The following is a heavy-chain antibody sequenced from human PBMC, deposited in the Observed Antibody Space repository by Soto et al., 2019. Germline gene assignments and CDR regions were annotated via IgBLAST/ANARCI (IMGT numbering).Heavy chain of an antibody. D-gene: IGHD5-18*01. J-gene: IGHJ4*02. CDR2: INPVGGST. V-gene: IGHV1-46*01. CDR1: GYTFTDSY. Sequence: QVQLVQSGAEVKEPGASVRLSCKASGYTFTDSYIHWVRQAPGQGLEWMGVINPVGGSTTYIQKFQGRVTLTRDMSTTTVHMVLSALRSDDTATYYCARDEGAAMGFQYGGQGTPVNVFS. CDR3: ARDEGAAMGFQY.